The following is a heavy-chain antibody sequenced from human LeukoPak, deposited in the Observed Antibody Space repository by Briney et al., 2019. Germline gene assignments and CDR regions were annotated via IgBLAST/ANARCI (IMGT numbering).Heavy chain of an antibody. CDR2: INPNSGGT. Sequence: ASVKVSCKASGYTFTGYHMHWVRQAPGQGLEWMGRINPNSGGTNYAQKFQGRVTMTRDTSISTAYMELSRLRSDDTAVYYCARVLGWETFSLYCSGGSCYSGPLDYWGQGTLVTVSS. CDR3: ARVLGWETFSLYCSGGSCYSGPLDY. V-gene: IGHV1-2*06. D-gene: IGHD2-15*01. J-gene: IGHJ4*02. CDR1: GYTFTGYH.